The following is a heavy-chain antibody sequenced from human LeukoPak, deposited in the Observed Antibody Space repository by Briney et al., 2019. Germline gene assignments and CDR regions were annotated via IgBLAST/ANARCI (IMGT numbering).Heavy chain of an antibody. CDR3: ASDPCSGSNCYGRAFDI. V-gene: IGHV3-30-3*01. CDR1: GFTFSFYA. D-gene: IGHD2-15*01. Sequence: GGSLRLSCAASGFTFSFYAFHWVRQAPGKGLEWVAVMSHDGSNKYHADSVKGRFTISRDNSKNMLHLQMTSLRPDDTAVYYCASDPCSGSNCYGRAFDIWGQGSMVSVSS. J-gene: IGHJ3*02. CDR2: MSHDGSNK.